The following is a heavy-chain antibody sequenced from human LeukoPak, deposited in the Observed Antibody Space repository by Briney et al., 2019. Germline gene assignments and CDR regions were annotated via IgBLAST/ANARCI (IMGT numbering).Heavy chain of an antibody. CDR1: GYPFTSYD. J-gene: IGHJ5*02. CDR2: MNVKSGTA. V-gene: IGHV1-8*01. D-gene: IGHD4/OR15-4a*01. CDR3: ARLPGYFGAS. Sequence: ASVKVSCKASGYPFTSYDLNWVRLAPGQRLEWMGCMNVKSGTADYAPKFQGRVTMTRNTSISTAYMELSSLRPEDPAVYYCARLPGYFGASWGQGTLVTVSS.